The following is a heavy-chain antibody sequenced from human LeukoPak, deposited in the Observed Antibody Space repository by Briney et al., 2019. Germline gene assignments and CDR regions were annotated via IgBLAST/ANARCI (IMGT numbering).Heavy chain of an antibody. CDR3: ARDLFEGSYGMDV. V-gene: IGHV3-48*03. CDR2: ISSSGSTI. CDR1: GFTFSSYE. Sequence: GGSLRLSCAASGFTFSSYEMNWVRQAPGKGLEWVSYISSSGSTIYYADSVKGRFTVSRDNAKNSLYLQMNSLRAEDTAVYYCARDLFEGSYGMDVWGQGTTVTVSS. J-gene: IGHJ6*02.